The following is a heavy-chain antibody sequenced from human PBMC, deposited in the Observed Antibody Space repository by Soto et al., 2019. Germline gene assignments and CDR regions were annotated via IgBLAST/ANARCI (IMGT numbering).Heavy chain of an antibody. Sequence: QVQLVQSGAEVKKPGSSVKVSCQASGGTFSNYAITWVRQAPGQGLEWLGRIIPIFGSANYAQKFQGRVTINADESTTTAYMDLKSLRSDDTAVYYCAKDGGQDGYFGNWFYVWDQGTLVTVSS. CDR3: AKDGGQDGYFGNWFYV. V-gene: IGHV1-69*15. J-gene: IGHJ5*02. D-gene: IGHD5-12*01. CDR2: IIPIFGSA. CDR1: GGTFSNYA.